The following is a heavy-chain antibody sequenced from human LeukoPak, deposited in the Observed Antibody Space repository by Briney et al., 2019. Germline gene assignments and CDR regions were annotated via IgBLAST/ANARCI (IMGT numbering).Heavy chain of an antibody. CDR1: GFTFDDYA. D-gene: IGHD6-6*01. J-gene: IGHJ3*02. CDR2: ISWNSGSI. V-gene: IGHV3-9*01. CDR3: AKPYSSSSGAFDI. Sequence: GRSLRLSCAASGFTFDDYAMHWVRQAPGKGLECVSGISWNSGSIGYADSVKGRFTISRDNAKNSLYLQMNSLRAEDTALYYCAKPYSSSSGAFDIWGQGTMVTVSS.